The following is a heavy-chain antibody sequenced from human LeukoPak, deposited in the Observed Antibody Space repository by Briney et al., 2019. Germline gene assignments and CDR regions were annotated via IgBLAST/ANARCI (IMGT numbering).Heavy chain of an antibody. CDR2: ISGSGGST. CDR1: GFTFSSYA. D-gene: IGHD2-2*01. J-gene: IGHJ4*02. Sequence: GGSLRLSCAASGFTFSSYAMSWVRQAPGKGLEWVSAISGSGGSTYYADSVKGRFTISRDNSKNTLYLQMNSLRAEDTAVYYCARVMGRYCSSTRCYVDYWGQGTLVTVSS. V-gene: IGHV3-23*01. CDR3: ARVMGRYCSSTRCYVDY.